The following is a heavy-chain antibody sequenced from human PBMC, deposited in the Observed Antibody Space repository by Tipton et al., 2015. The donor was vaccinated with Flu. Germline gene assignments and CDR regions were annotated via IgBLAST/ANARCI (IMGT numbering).Heavy chain of an antibody. V-gene: IGHV4-39*07. CDR2: ISHSGNT. CDR3: STRGSFSGSQSDDY. Sequence: TLSLTCTVSGGSISSNSNYWGWIRQPPGKGLEWIGSISHSGNTWYNSPLKSRVTMSVDTSKNQFSLRLSALTAAVTAVYYCSTRGSFSGSQSDDYWGQGTLVTVSA. J-gene: IGHJ4*02. D-gene: IGHD1-26*01. CDR1: GGSISSNSNY.